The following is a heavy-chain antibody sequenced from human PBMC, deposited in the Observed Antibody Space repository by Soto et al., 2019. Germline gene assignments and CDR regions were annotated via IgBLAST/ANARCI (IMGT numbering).Heavy chain of an antibody. J-gene: IGHJ4*02. CDR2: TIPMFATA. V-gene: IGHV1-69*01. CDR1: GGSFSNYI. D-gene: IGHD6-19*01. CDR3: ARGLFVQQWLVGFDT. Sequence: QVHLVQSGAEVKKPGSSVKVSCKASGGSFSNYIFAWVRQAPGQGLEWMGGTIPMFATAQYAQKLQGRVTITADESTSTVYMDLTSLTSDDTAVYYCARGLFVQQWLVGFDTWGQVTLVTVSS.